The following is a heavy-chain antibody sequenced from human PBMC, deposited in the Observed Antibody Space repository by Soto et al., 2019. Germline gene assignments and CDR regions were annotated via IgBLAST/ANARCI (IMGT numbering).Heavy chain of an antibody. CDR2: ISGSGGST. CDR1: GFTFSSYA. D-gene: IGHD3-10*01. Sequence: EVQLLESGGGLVQPGGSLRLSCAASGFTFSSYAMSWVRQAPGKGLEWVSAISGSGGSTYYADSVKGRFTISRDNSKNTLYLQMNSLRADDTAVYYCAKFALVGGLHCSCGMDVWGQGTTVTVSS. CDR3: AKFALVGGLHCSCGMDV. J-gene: IGHJ6*02. V-gene: IGHV3-23*01.